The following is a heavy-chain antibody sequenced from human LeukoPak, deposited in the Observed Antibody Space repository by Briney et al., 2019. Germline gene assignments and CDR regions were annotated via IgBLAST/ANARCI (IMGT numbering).Heavy chain of an antibody. V-gene: IGHV1-24*01. Sequence: ASVKVSCKVSGYTLTELSMHWVRQAPGKGLEWMGGFDPEDGETIYAQKFQGRVTMTEDTSTDTAYMELSSLRSEDTAVYYCASLTTVTHHGDYWGQGTLVTVSS. CDR3: ASLTTVTHHGDY. CDR2: FDPEDGET. J-gene: IGHJ4*02. CDR1: GYTLTELS. D-gene: IGHD4-17*01.